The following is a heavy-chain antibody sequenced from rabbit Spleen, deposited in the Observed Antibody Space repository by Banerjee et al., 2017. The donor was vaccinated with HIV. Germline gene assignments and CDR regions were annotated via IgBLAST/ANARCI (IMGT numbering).Heavy chain of an antibody. J-gene: IGHJ4*01. CDR2: IYAGSTGTT. CDR1: GFSFGSVNW. CDR3: ARNFDL. V-gene: IGHV1S40*01. Sequence: QSLEESGGDLVKPGASLTLTCTASGFSFGSVNWIYWVRQAPGKGLEWIGTIYAGSTGTTDYASWAKGRFTISKTSSTTVTLQMTSLTAADTATYFCARNFDLWGQGTLVTVS.